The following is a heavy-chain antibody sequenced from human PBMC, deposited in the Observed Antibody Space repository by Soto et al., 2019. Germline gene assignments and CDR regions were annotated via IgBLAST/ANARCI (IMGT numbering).Heavy chain of an antibody. J-gene: IGHJ4*02. CDR2: ISSSSSTI. Sequence: GGSLRLSCAASGFTFSSYSMNWVRQAPGKGLEWVSYISSSSSTIYYADSVKGRFTISRDNAKNSLYLQMNSLRDEDTAVYYCARDRNLVVVPAAMDYWGQGTLVTVSS. D-gene: IGHD2-2*01. CDR3: ARDRNLVVVPAAMDY. CDR1: GFTFSSYS. V-gene: IGHV3-48*02.